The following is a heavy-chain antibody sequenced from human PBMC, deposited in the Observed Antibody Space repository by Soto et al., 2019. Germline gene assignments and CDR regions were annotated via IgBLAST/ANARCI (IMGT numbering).Heavy chain of an antibody. J-gene: IGHJ6*04. CDR2: IIPVFGTA. V-gene: IGHV1-69*12. Sequence: VQLVQSGAGVKKPGSSVKVSCKASGGSLSNYGISWVRQAPGQGLEWMGGIIPVFGTANYAQKFQGRVTITGDESTNIVYMDVTSLRSDDTAVYYCARGDAIKIVVTTYYAMVVWGEGNTVTVSS. CDR1: GGSLSNYG. D-gene: IGHD4-17*01. CDR3: ARGDAIKIVVTTYYAMVV.